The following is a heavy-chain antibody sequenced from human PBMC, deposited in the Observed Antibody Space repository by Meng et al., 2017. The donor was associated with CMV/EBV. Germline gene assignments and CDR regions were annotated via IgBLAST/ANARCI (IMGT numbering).Heavy chain of an antibody. Sequence: QITLRQAGPPLVTPTQTLALGGTFSGFSLSSSGVRVGSSRQPPGNALEWLALIYWDDDKRYSPSLKSRLTITNDTSQNQVVLTMTNMDPVDTATYSCGRIAAAGRFDYWGQGTLVTVSS. V-gene: IGHV2-5*02. CDR2: IYWDDDK. CDR3: GRIAAAGRFDY. J-gene: IGHJ4*02. D-gene: IGHD6-13*01. CDR1: GFSLSSSGVR.